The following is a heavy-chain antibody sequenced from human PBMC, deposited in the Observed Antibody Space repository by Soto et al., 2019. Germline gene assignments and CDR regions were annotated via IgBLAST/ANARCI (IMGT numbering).Heavy chain of an antibody. CDR2: IYPGDSDT. D-gene: IGHD2-2*01. CDR3: AVHPLGVPAAIDTYFDI. V-gene: IGHV5-51*01. J-gene: IGHJ3*02. Sequence: GESLKISCKGSGYSFTSYWIGWVRQMPGKGLEWMGIIYPGDSDTRYSPSFQGQVTISADKSISTAYLQWSSLKASDTAMYYCAVHPLGVPAAIDTYFDIWGQGTLVTVS. CDR1: GYSFTSYW.